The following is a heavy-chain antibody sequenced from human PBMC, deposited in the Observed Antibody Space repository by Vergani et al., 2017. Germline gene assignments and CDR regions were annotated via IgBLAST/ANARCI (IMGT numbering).Heavy chain of an antibody. Sequence: VQLVESGGGVVQPGRSLRLSCAASGLTFSNYAMHWVRQAPGKGLEWVSSVSGSSATPYYADSVKGRFIISRDNSKNTLHLQMNSLRADDTAVYYCTKGSRGYTGYFFDYWGQGTLATVSS. CDR3: TKGSRGYTGYFFDY. D-gene: IGHD5-12*01. CDR1: GLTFSNYA. V-gene: IGHV3-23*04. J-gene: IGHJ4*02. CDR2: VSGSSATP.